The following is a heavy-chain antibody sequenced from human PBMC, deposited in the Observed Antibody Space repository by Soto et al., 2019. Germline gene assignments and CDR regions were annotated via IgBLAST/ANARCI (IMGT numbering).Heavy chain of an antibody. CDR1: GGTFSSYT. V-gene: IGHV1-69*04. D-gene: IGHD3-9*01. CDR2: IIPILGIA. Sequence: ASVKVSCKASGGTFSSYTISWVRQAPGQGLEWMGRIIPILGIANYAQKFQGRVTITADKSTSTAYMELSSLRSEDTAVYYCAREHYDILTGDYYYYYMDVWGKGTTVTVSS. CDR3: AREHYDILTGDYYYYYMDV. J-gene: IGHJ6*03.